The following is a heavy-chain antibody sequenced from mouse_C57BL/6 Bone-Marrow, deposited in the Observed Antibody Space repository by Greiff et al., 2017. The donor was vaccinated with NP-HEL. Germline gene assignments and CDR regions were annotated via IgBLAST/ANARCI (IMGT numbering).Heavy chain of an antibody. CDR2: IDPSDSYT. J-gene: IGHJ1*03. CDR3: AREGYYYGSSYAYFDV. V-gene: IGHV1-50*01. Sequence: QLQQPGAELVKPGASVKLSCKASGYTFTSYWMQWVKQRPGQGLEWIGEIDPSDSYTNYNQKFKGKATLTVDTSSSTAYMQLSSLTSEDSAVYYCAREGYYYGSSYAYFDVWGTGTTVTVSS. D-gene: IGHD1-1*01. CDR1: GYTFTSYW.